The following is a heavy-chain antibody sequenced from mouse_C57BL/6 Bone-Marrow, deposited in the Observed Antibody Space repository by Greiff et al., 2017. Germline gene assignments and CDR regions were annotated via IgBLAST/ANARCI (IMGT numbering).Heavy chain of an antibody. V-gene: IGHV1-80*01. CDR1: GYAFSSYW. J-gene: IGHJ3*01. D-gene: IGHD1-1*01. CDR2: IYPGDGDT. CDR3: AAGDYYGSSYVGFAY. Sequence: QVHVKQSGAELVKPGASVKISCKASGYAFSSYWVNWVKQRPGKGLEWIGQIYPGDGDTNYNGKFKGKATLTADKSSSTAYMQLSSLTSEDSAVYFCAAGDYYGSSYVGFAYWGQGTLVTVSA.